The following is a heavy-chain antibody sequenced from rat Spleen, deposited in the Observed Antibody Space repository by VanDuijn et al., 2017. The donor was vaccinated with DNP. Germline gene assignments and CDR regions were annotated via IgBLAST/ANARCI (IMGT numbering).Heavy chain of an antibody. J-gene: IGHJ4*01. V-gene: IGHV5-22*01. CDR2: ISYEGSST. CDR3: TRHRSFMEAMDA. D-gene: IGHD1-2*01. Sequence: EVQLVESGGGLVHPGRSLKLSCAASGFTFSDSYMAWVRQTPKKGLAWVASISYEGSSTYYAASVKGRFTISRENAKSTLFLQMNSLRSEDTATYYCTRHRSFMEAMDAWGQGTSVTVSS. CDR1: GFTFSDSY.